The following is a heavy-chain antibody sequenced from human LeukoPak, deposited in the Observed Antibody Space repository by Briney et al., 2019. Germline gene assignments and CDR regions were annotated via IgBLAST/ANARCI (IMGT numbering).Heavy chain of an antibody. CDR2: IKSKTDDGTA. CDR1: GFTFSSYS. V-gene: IGHV3-15*01. CDR3: TTYGNYGSGSYPY. D-gene: IGHD3-10*01. Sequence: GGSLRLSCAASGFTFSSYSMNWVRQAPGKGLEWVGRIKSKTDDGTADYAAPVKGRFTISRDDSKNTLFLQMNSLKTEDTAVYYCTTYGNYGSGSYPYWGQGTLVTVSS. J-gene: IGHJ4*02.